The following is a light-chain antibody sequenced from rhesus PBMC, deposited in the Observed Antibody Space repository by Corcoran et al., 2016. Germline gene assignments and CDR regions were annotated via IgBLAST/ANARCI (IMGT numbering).Light chain of an antibody. CDR1: QAINKG. J-gene: IGKJ2*01. CDR3: LQAYTTPYS. V-gene: IGKV1-94*01. Sequence: DIQMTQSPSSLSASVGDRVTVTCRASQAINKGLSWYQQKPGKAPTPLIYAASSLQTGVSSRISGSGSGTDFTLTISSLQPEDVATYYYLQAYTTPYSFGQGTKVEIK. CDR2: AAS.